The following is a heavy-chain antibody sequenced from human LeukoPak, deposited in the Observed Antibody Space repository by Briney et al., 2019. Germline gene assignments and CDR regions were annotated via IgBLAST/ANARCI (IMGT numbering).Heavy chain of an antibody. D-gene: IGHD3-22*01. V-gene: IGHV2-5*02. CDR2: IYWDDDK. Sequence: VSGPTLVKPTQTLTLTCTFSDFSLRNSGAGVGWIRQPPGKALEWLALIYWDDDKRYSPSLKSRLTITKDASKNQVVLTMTNMDPVDTTTYYCAHSYSRYYDSRADAFDIWGQGTMFTLSS. J-gene: IGHJ3*02. CDR1: DFSLRNSGAG. CDR3: AHSYSRYYDSRADAFDI.